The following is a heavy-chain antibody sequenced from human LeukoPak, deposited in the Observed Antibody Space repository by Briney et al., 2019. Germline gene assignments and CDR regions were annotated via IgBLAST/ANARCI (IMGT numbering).Heavy chain of an antibody. Sequence: GGSLRLSCAASGFTFDDYAMNWVRQAPGKGLEWVSSISSSSSYIYYADSVKGRFTISRDNAKNSLYLQMNSLRAEDTAVYYCARVAYSGSYTFDYWGQGALVTVSS. V-gene: IGHV3-21*01. CDR1: GFTFDDYA. D-gene: IGHD1-26*01. J-gene: IGHJ4*02. CDR3: ARVAYSGSYTFDY. CDR2: ISSSSSYI.